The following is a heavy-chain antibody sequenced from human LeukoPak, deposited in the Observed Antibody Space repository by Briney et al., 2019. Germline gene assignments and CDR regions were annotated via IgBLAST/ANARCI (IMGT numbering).Heavy chain of an antibody. D-gene: IGHD6-13*01. J-gene: IGHJ6*03. Sequence: PETLSLTCTVSGGSISSHYWSWIRQPPGKGLEWIGYIYYSGSTNYNPSPKSRVTISVDTSKNQFSLKLSSVTAADTAVYYCARDRAGYSSSWYFYMDVWGKGTTVTVSS. V-gene: IGHV4-59*11. CDR2: IYYSGST. CDR1: GGSISSHY. CDR3: ARDRAGYSSSWYFYMDV.